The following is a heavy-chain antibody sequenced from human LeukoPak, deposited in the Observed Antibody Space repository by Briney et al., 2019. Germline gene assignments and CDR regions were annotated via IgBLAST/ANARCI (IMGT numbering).Heavy chain of an antibody. Sequence: GSSVKVSCKASGGTVSSYAISWVRQAPGQGLEWMGRIIPIFGTANYAQKFQGRVTITTDESQSTAYMEMSSLRSGDTAVYYCARDSYYGSGSYPDYWGQGTLVTVSS. CDR1: GGTVSSYA. CDR2: IIPIFGTA. V-gene: IGHV1-69*05. J-gene: IGHJ4*02. CDR3: ARDSYYGSGSYPDY. D-gene: IGHD3-10*01.